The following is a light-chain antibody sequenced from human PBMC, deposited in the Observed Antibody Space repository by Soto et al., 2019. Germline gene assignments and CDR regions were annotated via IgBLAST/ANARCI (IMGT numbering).Light chain of an antibody. CDR3: QLYGTSRT. CDR1: QSLGSDY. J-gene: IGKJ1*01. V-gene: IGKV3-20*01. CDR2: GVS. Sequence: ETVLTQSPGTLSLSPGERATLSCRASQSLGSDYLAWYQQKPGQAPRLLIYGVSSRATDIPDRFSGSGSGTDFTLTISRLEQEDFAMCYCQLYGTSRTFGQGTKV.